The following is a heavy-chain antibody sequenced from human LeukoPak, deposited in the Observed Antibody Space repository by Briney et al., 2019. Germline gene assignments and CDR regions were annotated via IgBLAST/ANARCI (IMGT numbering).Heavy chain of an antibody. V-gene: IGHV3-74*01. Sequence: GGSLRLSCAPSVFSFSIYWMHWVRQAPGKGLVWVSRINSDGSSTSYADSVKGRFTISRDNAKNTLYLQMNSLRAEDTAVYYCARAAYDILTGYYRTPYGMDVWGKGTTVIVSS. J-gene: IGHJ6*04. D-gene: IGHD3-9*01. CDR3: ARAAYDILTGYYRTPYGMDV. CDR1: VFSFSIYW. CDR2: INSDGSST.